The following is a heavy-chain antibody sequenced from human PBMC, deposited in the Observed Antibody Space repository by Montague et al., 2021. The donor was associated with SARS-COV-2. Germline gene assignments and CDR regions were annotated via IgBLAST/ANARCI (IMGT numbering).Heavy chain of an antibody. CDR1: GFTFSNSA. CDR2: SSGGDGGT. V-gene: IGHV3-23*01. CDR3: AKDSYYYGLGYGMDV. J-gene: IGHJ6*02. D-gene: IGHD3-10*01. Sequence: SLRFSCAASGFTFSNSAMNWVRQAPGKGLEWVSGSSGGDGGTHYADSVKGRFTISRDNSKNVLYLQMNSLRAEDTALYYCAKDSYYYGLGYGMDVWGQGTTVTVSS.